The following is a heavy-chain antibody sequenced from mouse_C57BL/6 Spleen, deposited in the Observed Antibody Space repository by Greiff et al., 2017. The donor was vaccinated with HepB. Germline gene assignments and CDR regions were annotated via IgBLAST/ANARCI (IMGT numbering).Heavy chain of an antibody. CDR3: ARFHYDYAMDY. CDR2: ISSGSSTI. CDR1: GFTFSDYG. J-gene: IGHJ4*01. Sequence: EVQLVESGGGLVKPGGSLKLSCAASGFTFSDYGMHWVRQAPEKGLEWVAYISSGSSTIYYADTMKGRFTISRDNAKNTLFLQMTSLRSEDTAMYYCARFHYDYAMDYWGQGTSVTVSS. V-gene: IGHV5-17*01. D-gene: IGHD1-1*01.